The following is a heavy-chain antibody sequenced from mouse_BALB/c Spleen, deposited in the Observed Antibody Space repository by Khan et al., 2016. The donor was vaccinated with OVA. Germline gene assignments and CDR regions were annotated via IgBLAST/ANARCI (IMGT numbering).Heavy chain of an antibody. D-gene: IGHD2-14*01. J-gene: IGHJ3*01. CDR2: IWSGGNT. Sequence: QVQLQQPGPGLLQPSQSLSITCTVSGFSLTTYGVHWVRQSPGKGLEWLGLIWSGGNTDYNTAFISRLSISKDNSKSQVFFKMNSLQADDTAIYYCARTSYMYDFTYWGQGTLVTVSA. CDR3: ARTSYMYDFTY. CDR1: GFSLTTYG. V-gene: IGHV2-4-1*01.